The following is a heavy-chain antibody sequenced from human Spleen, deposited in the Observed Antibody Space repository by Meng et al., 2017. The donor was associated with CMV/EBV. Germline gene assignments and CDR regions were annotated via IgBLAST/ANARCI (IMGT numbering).Heavy chain of an antibody. CDR1: GGSISSNGYY. CDR3: ARAAPRDHYDFWSGYLTLDY. D-gene: IGHD3-3*01. Sequence: SETLSLTCTVSGGSISSNGYYWGWIRQPPGKGLEWIGTMYYTGSTYYNPSLKSRVTISVDTSKNQFSLKLSSVTAADTAVYYCARAAPRDHYDFWSGYLTLDYWGQGTLVTVSS. V-gene: IGHV4-39*07. CDR2: MYYTGST. J-gene: IGHJ4*02.